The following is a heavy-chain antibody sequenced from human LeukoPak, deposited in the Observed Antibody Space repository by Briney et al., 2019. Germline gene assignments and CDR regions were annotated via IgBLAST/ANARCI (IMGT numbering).Heavy chain of an antibody. D-gene: IGHD3-22*01. V-gene: IGHV1-46*01. Sequence: ASVKVSCKASGYTFTSYYMHWVRQAPGQGLEWMGIINPSGGSTSYAQKFQGRVTMTRDTSTSTVYMELSSLRSEDTAVYYCARALDYYDSSGSNGDYFDYWGQGTLVTVSP. CDR3: ARALDYYDSSGSNGDYFDY. J-gene: IGHJ4*02. CDR1: GYTFTSYY. CDR2: INPSGGST.